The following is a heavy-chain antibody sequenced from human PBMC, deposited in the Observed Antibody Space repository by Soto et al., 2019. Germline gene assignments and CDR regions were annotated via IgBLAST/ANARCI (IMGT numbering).Heavy chain of an antibody. CDR1: GFTFSNAW. D-gene: IGHD5-12*01. CDR2: IKSKTDGGTT. J-gene: IGHJ4*02. CDR3: TTDLGHYSGYDWGSPLFDY. V-gene: IGHV3-15*01. Sequence: PGGSLRLSCAASGFTFSNAWMSWVRQAPGKGLEWVGRIKSKTDGGTTDYAAPVKGRFTISRDDSKNTLYLQMNSLKTEDTAVYYCTTDLGHYSGYDWGSPLFDYWGQGTLVTVSS.